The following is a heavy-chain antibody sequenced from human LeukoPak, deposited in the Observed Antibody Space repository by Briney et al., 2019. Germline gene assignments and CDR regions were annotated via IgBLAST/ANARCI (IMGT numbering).Heavy chain of an antibody. CDR1: GGSISSYY. CDR2: IYYSGST. CDR3: ARVEMATIDY. J-gene: IGHJ4*02. Sequence: SETLSLTCTVSGGSISSYYWSWIRQPPGKGLEWIGYIYYSGSTNYNPSLKSRVTISVDTSKNQFSLKLSSVTAADTAVYYCARVEMATIDYWGQGTLVTVSS. D-gene: IGHD5-24*01. V-gene: IGHV4-59*01.